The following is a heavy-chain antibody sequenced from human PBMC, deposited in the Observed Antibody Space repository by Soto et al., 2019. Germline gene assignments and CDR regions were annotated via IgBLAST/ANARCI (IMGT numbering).Heavy chain of an antibody. V-gene: IGHV3-23*01. CDR2: IRGSGGVT. J-gene: IGHJ4*02. D-gene: IGHD3-22*01. CDR3: AKDQDRYYFDSTGFTTGY. Sequence: LRLSCAASGFTFSTYAMTWVRQAPGKGLEWVSAIRGSGGVTYYADSVKGRFSISRDNSKNMLYLQMNSLRAEDTAVYYCAKDQDRYYFDSTGFTTGYWGQGTLVTVSS. CDR1: GFTFSTYA.